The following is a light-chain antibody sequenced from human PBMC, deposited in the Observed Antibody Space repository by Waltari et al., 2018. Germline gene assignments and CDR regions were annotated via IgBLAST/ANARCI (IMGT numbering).Light chain of an antibody. CDR1: QSVSSSY. CDR2: GAS. J-gene: IGKJ3*01. V-gene: IGKV3-20*01. Sequence: EIVLTQSPGILSLSPGERATISCRASQSVSSSYLAWYQQKPGQAPRLLIYGASSRATGIPDRFSGSGSGTDFTLTISRLEPEDFAVYYCQQYGSSPPLTFGPGTKVDIK. CDR3: QQYGSSPPLT.